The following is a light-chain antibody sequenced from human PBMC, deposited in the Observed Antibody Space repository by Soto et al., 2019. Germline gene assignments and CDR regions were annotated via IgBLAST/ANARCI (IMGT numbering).Light chain of an antibody. V-gene: IGKV1-39*01. CDR1: QSISIA. CDR2: SAS. Sequence: ILLTQSPSSVPAAVGDRVTITCRASQSISIALNWYQQKPGKAPRLLIYSASHLQGGVPPRFSGXGSXTXXXLXXNSLQLEDVATYFCQQSYTTPTFGGGTRVEVE. CDR3: QQSYTTPT. J-gene: IGKJ4*01.